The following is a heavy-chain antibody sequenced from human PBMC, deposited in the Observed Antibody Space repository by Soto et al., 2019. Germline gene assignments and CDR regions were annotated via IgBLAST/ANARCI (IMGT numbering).Heavy chain of an antibody. CDR3: AKVSTTHTFGPIDP. V-gene: IGHV3-9*01. D-gene: IGHD1-1*01. J-gene: IGHJ5*02. CDR1: GFTFDDYG. Sequence: SLRLSCAASGFTFDDYGMHWGRQAPGKGLEWVSGISWNSGSIGYENSVKGRFIISRDNAKTSLYLQMNKLRHEETAFYFCAKVSTTHTFGPIDPWGQGTLVTVSS. CDR2: ISWNSGSI.